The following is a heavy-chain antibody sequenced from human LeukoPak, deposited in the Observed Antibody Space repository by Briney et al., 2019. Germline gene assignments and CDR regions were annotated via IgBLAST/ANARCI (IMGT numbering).Heavy chain of an antibody. V-gene: IGHV3-15*05. D-gene: IGHD3-16*01. CDR3: ATSGGGI. CDR2: IRSQTDGGTA. Sequence: GGSLRLSCAASGFTFRNAHMSWVRQAPGKGLEYLGRIRSQTDGGTADYAASVKAGFTISRDDSKSRLYLQMNSLEGEDTGVYFCATSGGGIWGQGTMVTVSS. J-gene: IGHJ3*02. CDR1: GFTFRNAH.